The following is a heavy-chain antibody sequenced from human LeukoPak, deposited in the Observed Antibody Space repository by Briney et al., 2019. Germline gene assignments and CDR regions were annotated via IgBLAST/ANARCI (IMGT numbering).Heavy chain of an antibody. CDR2: IYYSGST. CDR1: GGSISSYY. V-gene: IGHV4-59*01. D-gene: IGHD6-19*01. J-gene: IGHJ4*02. Sequence: SETLSLTCTVSGGSISSYYWSWIRQPPGKGLEWIGYIYYSGSTNYNPSLKSRVTISVDTSKNQFSLKLSSVTAADTAVYYCARTRRIVVAEYYFDYWGQGTLVTVSS. CDR3: ARTRRIVVAEYYFDY.